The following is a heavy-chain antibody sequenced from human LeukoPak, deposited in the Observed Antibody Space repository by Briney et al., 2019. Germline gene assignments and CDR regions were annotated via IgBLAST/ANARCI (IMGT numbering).Heavy chain of an antibody. CDR3: ARSLNYYDSSGYYSDY. D-gene: IGHD3-22*01. V-gene: IGHV4-34*01. CDR2: INHSGST. J-gene: IGHJ4*02. Sequence: SETLSLTCAVYGGSFSGYYWSWIRQPPGKGLEWIGEINHSGSTNYNPSLKSRVTISVDTSKNQFSLKLGSVTAADTAVYYCARSLNYYDSSGYYSDYWGQGTLVTVSS. CDR1: GGSFSGYY.